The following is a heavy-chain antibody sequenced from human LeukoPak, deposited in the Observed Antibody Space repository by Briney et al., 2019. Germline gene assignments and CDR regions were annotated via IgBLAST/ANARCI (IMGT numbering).Heavy chain of an antibody. CDR2: ISSSGSTI. CDR1: GFTFSSYG. D-gene: IGHD6-19*01. CDR3: ARSRIAVAYFDY. V-gene: IGHV3-48*04. J-gene: IGHJ4*02. Sequence: GGSLRLSCAASGFTFSSYGMHWVRQAPGKGLEWVSYISSSGSTIYYADSVKGRFTISRDNAENSLYLQMNSLRAEDTAVYYCARSRIAVAYFDYWGQGTLVTVSS.